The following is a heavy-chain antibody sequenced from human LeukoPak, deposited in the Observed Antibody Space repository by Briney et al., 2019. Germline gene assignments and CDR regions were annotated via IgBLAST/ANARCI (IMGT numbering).Heavy chain of an antibody. CDR3: AADTIAARYSSFDY. D-gene: IGHD6-6*01. Sequence: GASVKVSRKASGFTFTSSAMQWVRQARGQRLEWIGWIVVGSGNTDYAQKFQERVTITRDMSTSTAYMELSSLRSEDTAVYYCAADTIAARYSSFDYWGQGTLVTVSS. CDR1: GFTFTSSA. V-gene: IGHV1-58*02. CDR2: IVVGSGNT. J-gene: IGHJ4*02.